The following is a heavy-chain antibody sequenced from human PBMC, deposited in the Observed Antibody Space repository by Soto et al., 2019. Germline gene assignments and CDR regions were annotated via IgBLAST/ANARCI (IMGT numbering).Heavy chain of an antibody. CDR1: GFNFSSDV. Sequence: GGSLRLSCAASGFNFSSDVMNWVRHTPEKGLEWFEAIFGSGITTDFPDSVKGRFTISRDNAKNTLDLQLNSLRAEDTALYYCAKSQSGSFFAAFDLWGQGSLVTVSS. CDR2: IFGSGITT. D-gene: IGHD1-26*01. CDR3: AKSQSGSFFAAFDL. J-gene: IGHJ3*01. V-gene: IGHV3-23*01.